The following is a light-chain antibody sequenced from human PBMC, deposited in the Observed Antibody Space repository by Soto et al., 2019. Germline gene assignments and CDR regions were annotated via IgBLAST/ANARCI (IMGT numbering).Light chain of an antibody. CDR3: QQYNSWPT. CDR2: GAS. Sequence: EIVLTQSPDTLSLSPGERATLSCRASQSVSSYLAWYQQKPGQAPRLLIYGASTRATGIPARFSGSGSGTEFTLTISSLFSEDFAVYYCQQYNSWPTFGQGTKVDIK. CDR1: QSVSSY. V-gene: IGKV3-15*01. J-gene: IGKJ1*01.